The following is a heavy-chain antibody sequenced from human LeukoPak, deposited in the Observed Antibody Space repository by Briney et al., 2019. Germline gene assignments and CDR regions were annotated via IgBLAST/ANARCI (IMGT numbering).Heavy chain of an antibody. J-gene: IGHJ4*02. D-gene: IGHD4-17*01. CDR2: IYYSGST. CDR1: GGSSSSSSYY. V-gene: IGHV4-39*07. Sequence: SETLSLTCTVSGGSSSSSSYYWGWIRQPPGKGLEWIGSIYYSGSTYYNPSLKSRVTISVDTSKNQFSLKLGSVTAADTAVYYCARAVGYDYGDYVDLERFDYWGQGTLVTVSS. CDR3: ARAVGYDYGDYVDLERFDY.